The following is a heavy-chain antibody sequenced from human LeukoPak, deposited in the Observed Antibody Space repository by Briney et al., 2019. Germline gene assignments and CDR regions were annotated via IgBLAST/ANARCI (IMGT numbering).Heavy chain of an antibody. CDR2: ISYDGSNK. CDR3: ARDLLGRWLQFWFDP. J-gene: IGHJ5*02. V-gene: IGHV3-30*04. Sequence: GGSLRLSCEASGFTLSSYAMSWVRQAPGKGLEWVAVISYDGSNKYYADSVKGRFTISRDNSKNTLYLQMNSLRAEDTAVYYCARDLLGRWLQFWFDPWGQGTLVTVSS. D-gene: IGHD5-24*01. CDR1: GFTLSSYA.